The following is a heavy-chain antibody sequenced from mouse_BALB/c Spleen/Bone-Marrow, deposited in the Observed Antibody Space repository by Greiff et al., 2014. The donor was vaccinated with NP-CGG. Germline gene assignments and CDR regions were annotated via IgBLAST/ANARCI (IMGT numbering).Heavy chain of an antibody. D-gene: IGHD1-1*02. J-gene: IGHJ4*01. V-gene: IGHV14-3*02. CDR1: GFNIKDTY. CDR3: ARVKLWSYAMDY. Sequence: EVQLQQSGAELVKPGASVKLSCTASGFNIKDTYMHWVKQRPEQGLEWIGRIDPANGNTKYDPKFQGKATITADTSSNTAYLQLSSLTSGVTAVYYCARVKLWSYAMDYWGQGTSVTVSS. CDR2: IDPANGNT.